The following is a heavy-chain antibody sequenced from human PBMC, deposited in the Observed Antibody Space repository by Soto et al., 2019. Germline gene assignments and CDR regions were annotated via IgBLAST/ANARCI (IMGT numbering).Heavy chain of an antibody. CDR3: AKIPISNCNGYFDF. J-gene: IGHJ4*02. CDR2: ISDSGGST. V-gene: IGHV3-23*01. D-gene: IGHD2-15*01. CDR1: GFTFSSHA. Sequence: EVQLLESGGGLVQPGGSLRLSCAASGFTFSSHAMSWVRRAPGKGLEWVSGISDSGGSTYYADSVKGRVTISRNNSKNTPFLQRTSLRAEDTAVYYCAKIPISNCNGYFDFWGQGTLVTVSS.